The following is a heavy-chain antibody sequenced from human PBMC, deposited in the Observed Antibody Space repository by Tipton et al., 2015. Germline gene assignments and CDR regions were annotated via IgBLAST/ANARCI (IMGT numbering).Heavy chain of an antibody. Sequence: TLSLTCTVSGGSISSSSHYWGWIRQPPGKGLEWIGSIYYSGSTYYNSSLKSRLTISTDTFKNQFSLKLSSVTAADTAVYYCAKGHATRDYFDYWGQGTLVTVSS. CDR3: AKGHATRDYFDY. CDR1: GGSISSSSHY. D-gene: IGHD1-1*01. J-gene: IGHJ4*02. CDR2: IYYSGST. V-gene: IGHV4-39*02.